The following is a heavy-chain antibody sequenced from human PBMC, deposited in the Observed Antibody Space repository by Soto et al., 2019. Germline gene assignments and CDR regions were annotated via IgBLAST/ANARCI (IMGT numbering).Heavy chain of an antibody. Sequence: QVQLVESGGGVVQPGRSLRLSCAASGFTFSSNGMHWVRQAPGKGLEWVAVISYDGSNKYYADSVKGRFSISRDNSKNTLYLQMSSLRSEDTAVYYWAKTKTGYSYGYGSGPGMDVWGQGTTVTVSS. CDR2: ISYDGSNK. D-gene: IGHD5-18*01. CDR3: AKTKTGYSYGYGSGPGMDV. V-gene: IGHV3-30*18. CDR1: GFTFSSNG. J-gene: IGHJ6*02.